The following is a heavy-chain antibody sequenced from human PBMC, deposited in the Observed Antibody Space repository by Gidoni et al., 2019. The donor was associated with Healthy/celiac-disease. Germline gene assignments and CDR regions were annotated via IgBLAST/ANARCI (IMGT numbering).Heavy chain of an antibody. V-gene: IGHV4-31*03. J-gene: IGHJ3*02. CDR3: ARVRLYCGGDCYDAFDI. Sequence: QVQLQESGPGLVKPSQTLSLTCTVPGGSISSGGYSWSWIRQHPGKGLEWIGYIYYSGSTYYNPSLKSRVTISVDTSKNQFSLKLSSVTAADTAVYYCARVRLYCGGDCYDAFDIWGQGTMVTVSS. CDR2: IYYSGST. D-gene: IGHD2-21*02. CDR1: GGSISSGGYS.